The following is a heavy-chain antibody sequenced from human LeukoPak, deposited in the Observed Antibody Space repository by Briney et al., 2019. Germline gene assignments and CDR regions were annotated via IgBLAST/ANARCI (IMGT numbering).Heavy chain of an antibody. V-gene: IGHV3-23*01. D-gene: IGHD5-12*01. CDR3: ARDQEVATTD. CDR2: ISSGGGSP. CDR1: GFTFSSYA. Sequence: GASLRLSCAASGFTFSSYAMSWVRQAPGKGLEWVSAISSGGGSPYYADSVKGRFTISRDNSKNTLYLQMNSLRAEDTAVYYCARDQEVATTDWGQGTLVTVSS. J-gene: IGHJ4*02.